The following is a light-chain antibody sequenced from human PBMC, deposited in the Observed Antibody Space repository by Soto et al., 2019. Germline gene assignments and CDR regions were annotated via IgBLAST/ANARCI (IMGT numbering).Light chain of an antibody. V-gene: IGKV3D-7*01. CDR3: QQDFNSLT. CDR2: DVF. Sequence: EIVMTQSPATLSLSPGERATLSCRASQSVSSTYLSWYQQKPGQAPRLLIYDVFIRATGIPARFSGSGSGTDFTLTISSLQPEDFAVYYCQQDFNSLTFGGGTKVEIK. CDR1: QSVSSTY. J-gene: IGKJ4*01.